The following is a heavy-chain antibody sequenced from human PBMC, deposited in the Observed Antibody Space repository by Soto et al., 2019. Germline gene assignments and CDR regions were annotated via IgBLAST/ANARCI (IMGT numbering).Heavy chain of an antibody. Sequence: QVQLQKSGPGLVKPSETLSLTCTVSGGSLSSYDWTWIRQSPGKGLEWIGYVYFSGNTNYNPSLKSRVTISIDTSKNQFSLRLASVTAADMAFYYCGSLRPSGYLLSCGQGTLVTVSS. V-gene: IGHV4-59*01. CDR2: VYFSGNT. CDR3: GSLRPSGYLLS. D-gene: IGHD6-25*01. CDR1: GGSLSSYD. J-gene: IGHJ5*02.